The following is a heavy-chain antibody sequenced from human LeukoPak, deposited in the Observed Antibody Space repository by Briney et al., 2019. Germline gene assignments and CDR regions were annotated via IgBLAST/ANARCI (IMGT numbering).Heavy chain of an antibody. J-gene: IGHJ5*02. Sequence: SETLSLTCAVYGGSFSGYYWSWIRQPPGKGLEWIGEINHSGSTNYNPSLKSRVTISVDTSKNQFSLKLSSVTAADTAVYYCARGPYCSSTSCHGFAKIMLYNWFDPWGQGTLVTVSS. CDR1: GGSFSGYY. CDR2: INHSGST. D-gene: IGHD2-2*01. CDR3: ARGPYCSSTSCHGFAKIMLYNWFDP. V-gene: IGHV4-34*01.